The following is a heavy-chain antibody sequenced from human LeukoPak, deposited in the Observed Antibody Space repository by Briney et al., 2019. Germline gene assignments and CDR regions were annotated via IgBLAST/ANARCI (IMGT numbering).Heavy chain of an antibody. J-gene: IGHJ3*02. CDR1: GFTFSNYA. CDR2: ISGSGGST. D-gene: IGHD3-10*01. Sequence: GGSLRLSCAASGFTFSNYAMHWVRQAPGKGLEWVSAISGSGGSTYYADSVKGRFTISRDNSKNTLYLQMNSLRAEDTAVYFCARYFGSGTYALDIWGQGTMVTVSS. V-gene: IGHV3-23*01. CDR3: ARYFGSGTYALDI.